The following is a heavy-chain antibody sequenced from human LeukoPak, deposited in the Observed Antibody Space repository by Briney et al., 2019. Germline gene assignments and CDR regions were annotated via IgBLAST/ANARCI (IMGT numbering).Heavy chain of an antibody. V-gene: IGHV3-23*01. CDR1: GFTFSNYA. J-gene: IGHJ4*02. D-gene: IGHD3-22*01. CDR2: ISGSGGRT. Sequence: GGSLRLSCAASGFTFSNYAMSWVRQAPGKGLEWVSDISGSGGRTYYADSVKGRFTISRDDSKNTLYLQINSLRAEDTARYYCAKAGIPSGNGYYSDWGQGTLVTVSS. CDR3: AKAGIPSGNGYYSD.